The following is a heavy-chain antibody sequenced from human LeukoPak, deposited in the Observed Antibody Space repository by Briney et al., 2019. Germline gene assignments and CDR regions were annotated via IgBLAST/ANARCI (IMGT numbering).Heavy chain of an antibody. CDR3: ARDPLTYYYDSSGYYSEGYFDY. D-gene: IGHD3-22*01. CDR2: ICHSGST. CDR1: GGSISSSNW. J-gene: IGHJ4*02. V-gene: IGHV4-4*02. Sequence: PSGTLSLTCAVSGGSISSSNWWSWVRRPPGKGLEWIGEICHSGSTNYNPSLKSRVTISVDKSKNQFSLKLSSVTAADTAVYYCARDPLTYYYDSSGYYSEGYFDYWGQGTLVTVSS.